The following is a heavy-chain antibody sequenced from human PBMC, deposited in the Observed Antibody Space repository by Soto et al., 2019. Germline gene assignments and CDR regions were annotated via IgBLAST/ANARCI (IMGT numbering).Heavy chain of an antibody. J-gene: IGHJ5*02. CDR3: ARGLSRNTMIVVEIKHGGFWFDP. Sequence: QLQLQESGSGLVKPSQTLSLTCAVSGGSISSGGYSWSWIRQPPGKGLEWIGYIYHSGSTYYNPSLKSRVTISVDRSKNQFALKLSSVTAADTAVYYCARGLSRNTMIVVEIKHGGFWFDPWGQGTLVTVSS. V-gene: IGHV4-30-2*01. CDR2: IYHSGST. CDR1: GGSISSGGYS. D-gene: IGHD3-22*01.